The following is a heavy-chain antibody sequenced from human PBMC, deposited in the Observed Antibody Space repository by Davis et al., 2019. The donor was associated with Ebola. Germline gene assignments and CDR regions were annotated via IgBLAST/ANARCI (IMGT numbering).Heavy chain of an antibody. V-gene: IGHV3-53*05. J-gene: IGHJ6*01. Sequence: GGSLRLSCAVSGFNFSHYAMSWVRQAPGKGLEWVSVIYSGGSTYYADSVKGRFTISRDNSKNTVYLQLNNLGPEDTALYYCAKAQYRGDTGGDYYYTMDVWGQGTTVTVSS. CDR1: GFNFSHYA. D-gene: IGHD1-26*01. CDR3: AKAQYRGDTGGDYYYTMDV. CDR2: IYSGGST.